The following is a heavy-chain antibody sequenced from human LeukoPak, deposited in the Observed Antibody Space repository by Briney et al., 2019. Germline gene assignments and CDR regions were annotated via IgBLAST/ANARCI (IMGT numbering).Heavy chain of an antibody. D-gene: IGHD4-23*01. CDR1: GFTFSSYA. CDR3: ARWLERRNYFDT. V-gene: IGHV3-23*01. CDR2: VSGSGVYI. J-gene: IGHJ4*02. Sequence: PGGSLRLSCAASGFTFSSYAMSWVRQAPGKGLEWVSTVSGSGVYIYTADSVKGRFTISRENSKNTLYLQMNSLRVEDTAVYYCARWLERRNYFDTWGQGTLVIVSS.